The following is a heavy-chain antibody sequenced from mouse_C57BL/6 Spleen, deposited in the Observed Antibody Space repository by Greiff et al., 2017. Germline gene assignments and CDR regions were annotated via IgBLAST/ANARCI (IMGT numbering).Heavy chain of an antibody. CDR1: GYTFTSYW. V-gene: IGHV1-55*01. D-gene: IGHD2-3*01. CDR2: IYPGSGST. Sequence: QVQLKESGAELVKPGASVKMSCKASGYTFTSYWITWVKQRPGQGLEWIGDIYPGSGSTNYNEKFKSKATLTVDTSSSTAYMQLSSLTSEDSAVYYCAREEDGYPLFAYWGQGTLVTVSA. CDR3: AREEDGYPLFAY. J-gene: IGHJ3*01.